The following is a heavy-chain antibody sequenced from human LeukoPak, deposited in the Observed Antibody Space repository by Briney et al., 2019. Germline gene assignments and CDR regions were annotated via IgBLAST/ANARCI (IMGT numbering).Heavy chain of an antibody. CDR3: ARGNYGDFDSYYFDY. V-gene: IGHV4-34*01. D-gene: IGHD4-17*01. J-gene: IGHJ4*02. CDR2: INHSGST. Sequence: SETLSLTCAVYGGSFSGYYWSWVRQPPGKGLEWIGEINHSGSTNYNPSLKSRVTISVDTSKNQFSLKLSSVTAADTAVYYCARGNYGDFDSYYFDYWGQGTLVTVSS. CDR1: GGSFSGYY.